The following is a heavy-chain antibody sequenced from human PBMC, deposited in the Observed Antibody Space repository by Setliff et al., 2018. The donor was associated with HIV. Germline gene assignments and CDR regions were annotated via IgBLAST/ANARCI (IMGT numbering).Heavy chain of an antibody. Sequence: GGSLRLSCAASGFTFSDYWMHWVRQAPGKGLVWVSRITADGSSTRYADSVKGRFTISRDNAKNTLYLQMNSLRAEDTAVYYCAANIMGLTPVDYWGQGTLVTVSS. CDR1: GFTFSDYW. CDR2: ITADGSST. J-gene: IGHJ4*02. D-gene: IGHD1-26*01. V-gene: IGHV3-74*01. CDR3: AANIMGLTPVDY.